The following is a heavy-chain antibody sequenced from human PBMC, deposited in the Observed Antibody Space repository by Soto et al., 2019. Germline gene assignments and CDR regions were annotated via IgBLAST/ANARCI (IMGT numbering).Heavy chain of an antibody. J-gene: IGHJ4*02. D-gene: IGHD2-21*01. CDR3: ARTLHGERYPFDY. Sequence: TSETLSLTCTVSGGSISSGDYYWSWIRQPPGKGLEWIGYIYYSGSTYYNPSLKSRVTISVDTSKNQFSLKLSSVTAADTAVYYCARTLHGERYPFDYWGQGTLVTV. CDR2: IYYSGST. V-gene: IGHV4-30-4*01. CDR1: GGSISSGDYY.